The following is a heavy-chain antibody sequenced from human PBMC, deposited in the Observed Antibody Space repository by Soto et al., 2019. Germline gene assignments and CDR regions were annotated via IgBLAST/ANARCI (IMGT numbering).Heavy chain of an antibody. CDR2: IIPIFGTA. Sequence: QVQLVQSGAEVKKPGSSVKVSCKASGGTFSSYAICWVRQAPGQGLEWMGGIIPIFGTANYAQKFQGRVTITADESTSTAYMELSSLRSEDTAVYYCARGGDGYNLRYNWFDPWGQGTLVTVSS. D-gene: IGHD5-12*01. J-gene: IGHJ5*02. CDR3: ARGGDGYNLRYNWFDP. CDR1: GGTFSSYA. V-gene: IGHV1-69*01.